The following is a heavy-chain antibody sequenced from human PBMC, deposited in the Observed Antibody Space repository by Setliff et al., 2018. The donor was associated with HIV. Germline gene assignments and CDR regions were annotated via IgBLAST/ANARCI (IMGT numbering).Heavy chain of an antibody. J-gene: IGHJ3*02. V-gene: IGHV4-59*01. D-gene: IGHD3-9*01. Sequence: PSETLSLTCAVYGGSFSSYYWSWIRQPPGKGLEWIGYVYSTGSTNSKSSLKSRVTISVDTSKNQFSLKLSSVTAADTAVYYCARVATGPESFDIWGQGTMVTVSS. CDR3: ARVATGPESFDI. CDR2: VYSTGST. CDR1: GGSFSSYY.